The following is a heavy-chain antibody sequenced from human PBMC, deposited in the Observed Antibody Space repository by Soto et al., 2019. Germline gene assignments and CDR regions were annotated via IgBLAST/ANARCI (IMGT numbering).Heavy chain of an antibody. J-gene: IGHJ5*02. CDR1: GFTFGDYA. D-gene: IGHD2-2*01. Sequence: EVQLVESGGGLVQPGRSPRLSCTASGFTFGDYAMSWFRQAPGKGLEWVGFIRSKAYGGTTEYAASVKGRFTISRDDSKSIAYLQMNSLKTEDTAVYYCTATQPGFGVVPAWGQGTLVTVSS. V-gene: IGHV3-49*03. CDR3: TATQPGFGVVPA. CDR2: IRSKAYGGTT.